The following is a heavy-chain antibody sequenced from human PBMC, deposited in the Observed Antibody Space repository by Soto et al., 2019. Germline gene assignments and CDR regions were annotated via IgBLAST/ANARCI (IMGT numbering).Heavy chain of an antibody. D-gene: IGHD3-22*01. CDR2: INWNGGST. Sequence: GGSLRLSCAASGFTFDDYGMSWVRQAPGKGLEWVSGINWNGGSTGYADSVKGRFTISRDNAKNSLYLQMNSLRAEDTALYYCAREHTDYYDSSGHQRHDAFDIWGQGTMVTVSS. V-gene: IGHV3-20*04. CDR3: AREHTDYYDSSGHQRHDAFDI. J-gene: IGHJ3*02. CDR1: GFTFDDYG.